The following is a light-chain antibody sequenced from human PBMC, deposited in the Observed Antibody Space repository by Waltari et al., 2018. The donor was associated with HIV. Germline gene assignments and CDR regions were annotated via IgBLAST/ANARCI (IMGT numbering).Light chain of an antibody. CDR2: DVN. Sequence: QSALTQPASVSGSPGQSITLSCSGTWSDIGSYDLVSWSQHFPGKAPKRILSDVNDRPSGVSPRYSGSKSGNTASLVISGLQSEDEADYYCCSYAGSGTFVVFGGGTRLTV. J-gene: IGLJ3*02. CDR1: WSDIGSYDL. CDR3: CSYAGSGTFVV. V-gene: IGLV2-23*02.